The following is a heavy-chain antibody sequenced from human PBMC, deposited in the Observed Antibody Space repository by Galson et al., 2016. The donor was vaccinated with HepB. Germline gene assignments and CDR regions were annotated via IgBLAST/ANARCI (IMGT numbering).Heavy chain of an antibody. Sequence: SLRLSCAASGFTFRSYVTHWVRHPPGKGLEWVAVTSSDERVKFYADSVRGRFTISRDNSKNTLYLQMDRLTTDDTAVYYCARDPMAGAPDHFDYWGQGTLVTVSS. CDR3: ARDPMAGAPDHFDY. V-gene: IGHV3-30*04. CDR1: GFTFRSYV. J-gene: IGHJ4*02. D-gene: IGHD1-26*01. CDR2: TSSDERVK.